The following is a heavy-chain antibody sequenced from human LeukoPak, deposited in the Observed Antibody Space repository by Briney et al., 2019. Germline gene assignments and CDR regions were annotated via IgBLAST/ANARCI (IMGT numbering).Heavy chain of an antibody. D-gene: IGHD2-21*02. CDR3: ARAYCGGDCYSAGYNWFDP. J-gene: IGHJ5*02. CDR2: ISGSGGST. V-gene: IGHV3-23*01. Sequence: GGSLRLSCAASGFTFSSYAMSWVRQAPGKGLEWVSAISGSGGSTYYADSVKVRFTISRDNSKNTLYLQMNSLRAEDTAVYYCARAYCGGDCYSAGYNWFDPWGQGTLVTVSS. CDR1: GFTFSSYA.